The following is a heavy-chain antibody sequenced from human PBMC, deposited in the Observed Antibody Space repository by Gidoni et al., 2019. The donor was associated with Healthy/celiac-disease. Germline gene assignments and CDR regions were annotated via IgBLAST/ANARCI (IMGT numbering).Heavy chain of an antibody. J-gene: IGHJ4*02. Sequence: QLQLQESGPGLVKPSETLSLTCTVSGGSISSSSYYWGWIRQPPGKGLEWIGSIYYSGSTYYNPSLKRRVTISVDTSKNQFSLKLSSVTAADTAVYYCARQAKWLRLGDYWGQGTLVTVSS. V-gene: IGHV4-39*01. CDR3: ARQAKWLRLGDY. D-gene: IGHD5-12*01. CDR2: IYYSGST. CDR1: GGSISSSSYY.